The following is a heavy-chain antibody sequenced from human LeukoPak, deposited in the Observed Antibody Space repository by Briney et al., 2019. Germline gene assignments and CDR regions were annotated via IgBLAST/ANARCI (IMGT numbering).Heavy chain of an antibody. D-gene: IGHD3-16*01. CDR3: ARGWGSESDAFDI. J-gene: IGHJ3*02. CDR2: IYTSGST. CDR1: GGSISSGSYY. Sequence: SETLSLTCTVSGGSISSGSYYWSWIRQPAGKGLEWIGRIYTSGSTNYNPSLKSRVTISVDTSKNQFFLKLSSVTAADTAVYYCARGWGSESDAFDIWGQGTMVTVSS. V-gene: IGHV4-61*02.